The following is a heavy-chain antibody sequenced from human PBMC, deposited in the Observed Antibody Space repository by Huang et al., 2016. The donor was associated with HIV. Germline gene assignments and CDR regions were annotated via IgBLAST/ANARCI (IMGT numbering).Heavy chain of an antibody. V-gene: IGHV1-69*17. J-gene: IGHJ4*03. CDR2: IIPRFGLT. CDR1: GVSFSDYA. CDR3: AREGQNFLGKPFGALAF. Sequence: SGVSFSDYAFSWVRRAPGQGLDWMGGIIPRFGLTNYAPWWQGRVTISAAKSSNTVYLELTSLRSGDTAVSYCAREGQNFLGKPFGALAFWGQGTEVIVSS. D-gene: IGHD3-16*01.